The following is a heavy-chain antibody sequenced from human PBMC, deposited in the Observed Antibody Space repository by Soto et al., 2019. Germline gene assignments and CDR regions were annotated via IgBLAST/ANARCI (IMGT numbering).Heavy chain of an antibody. CDR1: GGSISSSSYY. CDR3: ARHNGAYYDILTGYCIDAFDI. J-gene: IGHJ3*02. D-gene: IGHD3-9*01. V-gene: IGHV4-39*01. CDR2: IYYSGST. Sequence: PSETLSLTCTVSGGSISSSSYYWGWIRQPPGKGLEWIGSIYYSGSTYYNPSLKSRVTISVDTSKNQFSLKLSSVTAADTAVYYCARHNGAYYDILTGYCIDAFDIWGQGTMVTVSS.